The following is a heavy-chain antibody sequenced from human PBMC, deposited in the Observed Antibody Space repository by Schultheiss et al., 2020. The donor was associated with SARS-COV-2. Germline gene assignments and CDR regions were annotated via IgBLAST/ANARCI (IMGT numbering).Heavy chain of an antibody. V-gene: IGHV3-30*03. CDR1: GFTFSSYG. Sequence: GGSLRLSCAASGFTFSSYGMHWVRQAPGKGLEWVAVISYDGSNKYYADSVKGRFTISRDNSKNTLYLQMNSLRAEDTAVYYCARESYYDSSGYSPAYFDYWGQGTLVTVSS. J-gene: IGHJ4*02. CDR2: ISYDGSNK. D-gene: IGHD3-22*01. CDR3: ARESYYDSSGYSPAYFDY.